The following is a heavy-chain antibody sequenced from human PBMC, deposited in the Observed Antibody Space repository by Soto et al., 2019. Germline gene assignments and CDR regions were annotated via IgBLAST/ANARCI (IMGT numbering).Heavy chain of an antibody. CDR2: INPKFGDT. D-gene: IGHD3-10*02. CDR3: ARNMDYYYGRGSGNGHGV. V-gene: IGHV1-2*02. J-gene: IGHJ6*02. CDR1: GYTFTAYY. Sequence: QVQLVQSGAEVKEPGDSVRVSCEASGYTFTAYYIHWVRQAPGQGLEWMGWINPKFGDTTYAQDSQGRVSMTTDMSISTVYMELSRLTSDDTAIYYCARNMDYYYGRGSGNGHGVWGQGTTVTVFS.